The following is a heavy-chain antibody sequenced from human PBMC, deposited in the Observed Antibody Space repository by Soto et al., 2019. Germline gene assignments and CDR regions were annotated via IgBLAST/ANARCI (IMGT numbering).Heavy chain of an antibody. CDR1: GFTFSSYA. V-gene: IGHV3-23*01. CDR2: ISGSDGKT. J-gene: IGHJ4*02. D-gene: IGHD3-3*01. CDR3: ARWSYLDY. Sequence: GGSLRLSCAASGFTFSSYAMSWVRQAPGKGLEWVSTISGSDGKTFYADSVKGRFSISRDTSQSTLYLQMNSLRADDTAMYYCARWSYLDYWGQGTRVTVSS.